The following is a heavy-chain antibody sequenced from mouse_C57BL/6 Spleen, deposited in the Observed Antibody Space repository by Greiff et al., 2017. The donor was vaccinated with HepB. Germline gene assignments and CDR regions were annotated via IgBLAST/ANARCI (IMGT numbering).Heavy chain of an antibody. Sequence: VQLQESGTELVKPGASVKLSCKASGYTFTSYWMHWVKQRPGQGLEWIGNINPSNGGTNYNEKFKSKATLTVDKSSSTAYMQLSSLTSEDSAVYYCARESITTVVAPGYFDVWGTVTTVTVSS. J-gene: IGHJ1*03. CDR3: ARESITTVVAPGYFDV. CDR2: INPSNGGT. CDR1: GYTFTSYW. D-gene: IGHD1-1*01. V-gene: IGHV1-53*01.